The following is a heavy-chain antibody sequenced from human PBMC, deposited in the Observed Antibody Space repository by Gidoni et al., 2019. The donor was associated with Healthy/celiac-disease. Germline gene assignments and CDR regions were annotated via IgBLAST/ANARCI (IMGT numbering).Heavy chain of an antibody. CDR1: GFTFSSYG. CDR2: ISYDGSNK. V-gene: IGHV3-30*18. Sequence: QVQLVESGGGVVQPGRSLRLSCAASGFTFSSYGMHWVRQAPGKGLEWVAVISYDGSNKYYADSVKGRFTISRDNSKNTLYLQMNSLRAEDTAVYYCAKGAYSLDYWGQGTLVTVSS. D-gene: IGHD2-21*01. J-gene: IGHJ4*02. CDR3: AKGAYSLDY.